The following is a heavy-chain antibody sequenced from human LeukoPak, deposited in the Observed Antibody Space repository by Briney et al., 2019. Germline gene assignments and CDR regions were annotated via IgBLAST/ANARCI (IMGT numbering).Heavy chain of an antibody. Sequence: PSETLSLTCTVSGGSISSYYWSWIRQPPGKGLEWIGEINHSGSTNYNPSLKSRVTISVDTSKNQFSLKLSSVTAADTAVYYCASLPEFYDSSGYYGVDYWGQGTLVTVSS. CDR2: INHSGST. J-gene: IGHJ4*02. D-gene: IGHD3-22*01. V-gene: IGHV4-34*01. CDR3: ASLPEFYDSSGYYGVDY. CDR1: GGSISSYY.